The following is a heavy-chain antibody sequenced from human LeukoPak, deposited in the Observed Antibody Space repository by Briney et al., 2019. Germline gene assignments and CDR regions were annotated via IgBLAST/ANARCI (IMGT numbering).Heavy chain of an antibody. CDR2: ISAYNGNT. CDR3: ARATGKDILTGRKLDY. D-gene: IGHD3-9*01. V-gene: IGHV1-18*01. Sequence: SVKVSCKASGYTFTSYGISWVRQAPGQGFEWMGWISAYNGNTNYAQKLQGRVTMTTDTSTSTAYMELSSLGSEDTAVYYCARATGKDILTGRKLDYWGQGTLVTVSS. CDR1: GYTFTSYG. J-gene: IGHJ4*02.